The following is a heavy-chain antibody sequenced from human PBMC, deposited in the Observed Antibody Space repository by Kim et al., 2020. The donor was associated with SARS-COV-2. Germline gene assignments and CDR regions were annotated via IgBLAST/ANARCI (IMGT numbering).Heavy chain of an antibody. CDR1: GYTFTSYG. CDR3: ARNYYGSGSYYNDADYYYYYGMDV. D-gene: IGHD3-10*01. J-gene: IGHJ6*02. V-gene: IGHV1-18*01. CDR2: ISAYTGNT. Sequence: ASVKVSCKASGYTFTSYGISWVRQAPGQGLEWMGWISAYTGNTNYAQKLQGRVTMTTDTSTSTAYMELRSLRSDDTAVYYCARNYYGSGSYYNDADYYYYYGMDVWGQGTTVTVSS.